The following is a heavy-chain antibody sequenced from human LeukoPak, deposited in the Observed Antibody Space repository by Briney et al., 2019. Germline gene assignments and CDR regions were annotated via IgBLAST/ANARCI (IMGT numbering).Heavy chain of an antibody. Sequence: PSETLSLTCTVSGGSISSGVYYWSWIRQHPGKGLEWIGYIYYSGSTYYNPSLKSRVTISVDTSKNQFSLKLSSVTAADTAVYYCARDRKTPTPLNAFDIWGQGTMVTVSS. V-gene: IGHV4-31*03. D-gene: IGHD2-15*01. J-gene: IGHJ3*02. CDR1: GGSISSGVYY. CDR3: ARDRKTPTPLNAFDI. CDR2: IYYSGST.